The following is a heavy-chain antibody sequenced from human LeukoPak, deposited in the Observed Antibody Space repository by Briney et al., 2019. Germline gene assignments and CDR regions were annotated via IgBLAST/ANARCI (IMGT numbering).Heavy chain of an antibody. CDR3: ARSAVAGTDY. J-gene: IGHJ4*02. CDR2: INHSGNT. Sequence: PGGSLRLSCAASGFTFSSYAMSWVRQAPGKGLEWIGEINHSGNTNYNPSLKSRVTISVDTSKNQFSLKLSSVTAADTAVYYCARSAVAGTDYWGQGTLVTVSS. CDR1: GFTFSSYA. V-gene: IGHV4-34*01. D-gene: IGHD6-19*01.